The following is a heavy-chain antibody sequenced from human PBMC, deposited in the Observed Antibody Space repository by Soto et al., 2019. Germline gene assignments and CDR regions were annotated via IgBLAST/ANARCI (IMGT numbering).Heavy chain of an antibody. CDR1: GGSISSGDYS. D-gene: IGHD2-15*01. CDR3: ARHSPMVVGVAATVFDI. J-gene: IGHJ3*02. Sequence: SETLSLTCAVSGGSISSGDYSWSWIRQPPGKGLEWIGYIYLVGSTYYSPSLKSRVTISIDRSKNQFSLNLSSVTAADTAVYYCARHSPMVVGVAATVFDIWGQGKMVTVS. V-gene: IGHV4-30-2*01. CDR2: IYLVGST.